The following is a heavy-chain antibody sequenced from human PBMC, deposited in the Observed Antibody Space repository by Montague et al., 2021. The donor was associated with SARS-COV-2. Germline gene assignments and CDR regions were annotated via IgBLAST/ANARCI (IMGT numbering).Heavy chain of an antibody. CDR3: AREVRYYYDSSGPGAFDI. J-gene: IGHJ3*02. CDR2: NNYSGST. CDR1: GYSISSYY. D-gene: IGHD3-22*01. V-gene: IGHV4-59*01. Sequence: SETLSLTCTVSGYSISSYYWSWILRPPGKGLEWIGDNNYSGSTNYNPSLKSRVTILVDTSKNHFSLKLRTVTAADTAVYYCAREVRYYYDSSGPGAFDIWGQGTMVTVSS.